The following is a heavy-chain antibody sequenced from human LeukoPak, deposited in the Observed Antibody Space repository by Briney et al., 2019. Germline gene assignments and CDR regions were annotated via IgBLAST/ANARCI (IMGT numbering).Heavy chain of an antibody. CDR2: IFSSGSA. J-gene: IGHJ4*02. CDR1: GGSISSYF. D-gene: IGHD3-22*01. V-gene: IGHV4-4*07. CDR3: AREARVYDGSGYYHDS. Sequence: PSETLSLTCTVSGGSISSYFWSWIRQPAGKGLEWIGRIFSSGSADYNPSLQSRVTISVDTSKNQFSLRLSSVTAADTAVYYCAREARVYDGSGYYHDSWGQGTLVTVSS.